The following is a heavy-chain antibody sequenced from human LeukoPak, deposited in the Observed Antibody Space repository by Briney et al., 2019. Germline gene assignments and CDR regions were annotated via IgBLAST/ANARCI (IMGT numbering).Heavy chain of an antibody. V-gene: IGHV3-23*01. Sequence: GGSLRLSCTASGFTFSSYAMSWVRQAPGKGLEWVSAISGSGGSTYYADSVKGRFTISRDNSKNTLYLQMNSLRAEDTAVYYCAKDFVSDYGMDVWGQGTTVTVSS. CDR2: ISGSGGST. J-gene: IGHJ6*02. CDR1: GFTFSSYA. CDR3: AKDFVSDYGMDV. D-gene: IGHD3-10*01.